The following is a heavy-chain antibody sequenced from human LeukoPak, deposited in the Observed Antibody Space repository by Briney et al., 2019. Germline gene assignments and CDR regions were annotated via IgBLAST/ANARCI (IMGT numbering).Heavy chain of an antibody. Sequence: SGGSLRLSCAASGFTFSSYAMHWVRQAPGKGLEWVAVISYDGSNKYYADSVKGRFTISRDNSKTTLYLQMNSLRAEDTAVYYCARGPPIAARKDDYYYYYRDVWGKGTTVTVSS. CDR2: ISYDGSNK. V-gene: IGHV3-30-3*01. J-gene: IGHJ6*03. D-gene: IGHD6-6*01. CDR3: ARGPPIAARKDDYYYYYRDV. CDR1: GFTFSSYA.